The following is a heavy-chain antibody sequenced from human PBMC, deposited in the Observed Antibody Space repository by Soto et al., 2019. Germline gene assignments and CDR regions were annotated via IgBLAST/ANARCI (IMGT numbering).Heavy chain of an antibody. V-gene: IGHV4-34*01. CDR1: GGSFSGYY. CDR3: ARGVSNYDFWSGYSHYYYYMDV. Sequence: SSETLSLTCAVYGGSFSGYYWSWIRQPPGKGLEWIGEINHSGSTNYNPSLKSRVTISVDTSKSQFSLKLSSGTAADTAIYYCARGVSNYDFWSGYSHYYYYMDVWGKGTTVTVSS. CDR2: INHSGST. J-gene: IGHJ6*03. D-gene: IGHD3-3*01.